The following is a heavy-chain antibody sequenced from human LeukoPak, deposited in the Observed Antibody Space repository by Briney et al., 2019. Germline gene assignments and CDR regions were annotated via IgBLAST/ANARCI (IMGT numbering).Heavy chain of an antibody. Sequence: PGGSLRLSCAASGFTFSDYSMNWVRQAPGKGLEWVSHISYSSTTVYYADSVKGRYTISRHNAKYSLYLQMNNLRDEDSAVYYCARELGYCTTTTCLYGFDYWGQGTLVTVSS. J-gene: IGHJ4*02. CDR1: GFTFSDYS. V-gene: IGHV3-48*02. CDR2: ISYSSTTV. CDR3: ARELGYCTTTTCLYGFDY. D-gene: IGHD2-2*01.